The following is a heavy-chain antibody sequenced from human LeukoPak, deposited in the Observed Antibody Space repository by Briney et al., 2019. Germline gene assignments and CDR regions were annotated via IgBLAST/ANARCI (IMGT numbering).Heavy chain of an antibody. J-gene: IGHJ4*02. CDR3: ARGGASLAYYYDSSGYYS. D-gene: IGHD3-22*01. CDR2: INPSGGST. V-gene: IGHV1-46*01. Sequence: ASVKVSCKASGYTFTGYYMHWVRQAPGQGLEWMGIINPSGGSTSYAQKFQGRVTMTRDTSTSTVYMELSSLRSEDTAVYYCARGGASLAYYYDSSGYYSWGQGTLVTVSS. CDR1: GYTFTGYY.